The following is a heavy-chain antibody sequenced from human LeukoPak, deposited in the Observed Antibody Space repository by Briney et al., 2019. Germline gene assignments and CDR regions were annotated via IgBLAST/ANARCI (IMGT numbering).Heavy chain of an antibody. J-gene: IGHJ6*02. CDR2: IYYSGST. V-gene: IGHV4-59*01. Sequence: KTSETLSLTCTVSGGSISSYYWSWIRQPPGKGLEWIGYIYYSGSTNYNPSLKSRVTISVDTSKNQFSLKLSSVTAADTAVYYCARDGFPRSWYGGDYYYYYGMDVWGQGTTVTVSS. CDR3: ARDGFPRSWYGGDYYYYYGMDV. D-gene: IGHD6-13*01. CDR1: GGSISSYY.